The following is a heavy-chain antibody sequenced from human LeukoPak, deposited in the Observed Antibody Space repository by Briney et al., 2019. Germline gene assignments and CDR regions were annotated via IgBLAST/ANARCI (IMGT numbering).Heavy chain of an antibody. CDR2: IYYSGST. V-gene: IGHV4-59*12. CDR3: ARGDQAFDY. CDR1: GGSISSYY. D-gene: IGHD2-2*01. Sequence: SETLSLTCTVSGGSISSYYWSWIRQPPGKGLEWIGYIYYSGSTNYNPSLKSRVTISVDTSENQFSLQLNSMTPEDTAVYYCARGDQAFDYWGQGTLVTVSS. J-gene: IGHJ4*02.